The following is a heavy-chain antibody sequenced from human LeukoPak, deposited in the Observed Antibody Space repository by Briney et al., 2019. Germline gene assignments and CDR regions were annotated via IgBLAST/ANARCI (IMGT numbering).Heavy chain of an antibody. J-gene: IGHJ6*03. V-gene: IGHV4-4*07. Sequence: SETLSLTCTVSGGSISNYYWSWIRQPAGKGLEWIGRIYTSGSTNYNPSLKSRVTMSIDTSKNQFSLRLNSVTAADTAVYYCARDRSGTDCSTSTCYYYYYMEVWGRGTTVTVSS. CDR2: IYTSGST. CDR3: ARDRSGTDCSTSTCYYYYYMEV. CDR1: GGSISNYY. D-gene: IGHD2-2*01.